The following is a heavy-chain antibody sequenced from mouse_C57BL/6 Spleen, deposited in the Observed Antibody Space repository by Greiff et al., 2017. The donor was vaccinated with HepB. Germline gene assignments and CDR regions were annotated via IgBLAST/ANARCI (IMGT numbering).Heavy chain of an antibody. CDR3: ARFDGHYYAMDY. CDR2: IDPSDSYT. J-gene: IGHJ4*01. Sequence: VQLQQPGAELVMPGASVKLSCKASGYTFTSYWMHWVKQRPGQGLEWIGEIDPSDSYTNYNQKFKGKSTLTVDKSSSTAYMQLSSLTSEDSAVYYCARFDGHYYAMDYWGQGTSVTVSS. CDR1: GYTFTSYW. D-gene: IGHD2-3*01. V-gene: IGHV1-69*01.